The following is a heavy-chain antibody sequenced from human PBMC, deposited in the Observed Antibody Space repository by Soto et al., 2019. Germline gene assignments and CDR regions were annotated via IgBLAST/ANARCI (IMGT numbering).Heavy chain of an antibody. Sequence: ASVKVSCKASGYTFTGYDMHWGRQAPGQGLEWMGWINPNSGGTNYAQKFQGWVTMTRDTSISTAYMELSRLRSNDTAVYYCARSNCSSTSCYRVAFDIWGQGTMVTVSS. D-gene: IGHD2-2*01. CDR2: INPNSGGT. V-gene: IGHV1-2*04. CDR3: ARSNCSSTSCYRVAFDI. J-gene: IGHJ3*02. CDR1: GYTFTGYD.